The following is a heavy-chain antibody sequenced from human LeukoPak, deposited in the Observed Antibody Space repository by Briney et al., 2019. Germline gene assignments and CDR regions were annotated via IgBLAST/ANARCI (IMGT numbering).Heavy chain of an antibody. V-gene: IGHV3-11*01. D-gene: IGHD3-3*01. CDR2: ISTRGNFI. J-gene: IGHJ3*02. CDR3: ARGLSDGVTYAFEI. Sequence: GGSLRLSCKGTGSIFSDYFVSWIRQAPGKGLEWIAYISTRGNFIFYSDSVKGRFTISRDDAKNSLYLQMNSLEDADTAVYYCARGLSDGVTYAFEIWGQGTMVTVSS. CDR1: GSIFSDYF.